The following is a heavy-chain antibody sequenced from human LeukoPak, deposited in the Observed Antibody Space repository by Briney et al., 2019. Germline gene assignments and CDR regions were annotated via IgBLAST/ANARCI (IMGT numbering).Heavy chain of an antibody. J-gene: IGHJ5*02. D-gene: IGHD6-19*01. Sequence: SETLSLTCTVSGGSISSYYWSWIRQPPGKGLEWIGYIYYGGSTNYNPSLKSRVTISVDTSKNQFSLKLSSVTAADTAVYYCARHIAVLNWFDPWGQGTLVTVSS. CDR3: ARHIAVLNWFDP. CDR2: IYYGGST. CDR1: GGSISSYY. V-gene: IGHV4-59*08.